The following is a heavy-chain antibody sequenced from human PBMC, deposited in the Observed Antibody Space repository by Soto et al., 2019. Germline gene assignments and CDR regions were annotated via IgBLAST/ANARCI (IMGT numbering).Heavy chain of an antibody. Sequence: EVQLVESGGGLVQPGGSLRLSCAASGFTFSSYWMHWVRQAPGKGLVWISRINTDGSGTSYVHSVQGRFTISRDNGKNTLFLQMNSLRGEDTAVYYCARRGSGVTRGLHYWGQGTLVTVSS. CDR1: GFTFSSYW. CDR2: INTDGSGT. CDR3: ARRGSGVTRGLHY. V-gene: IGHV3-74*01. D-gene: IGHD2-15*01. J-gene: IGHJ4*02.